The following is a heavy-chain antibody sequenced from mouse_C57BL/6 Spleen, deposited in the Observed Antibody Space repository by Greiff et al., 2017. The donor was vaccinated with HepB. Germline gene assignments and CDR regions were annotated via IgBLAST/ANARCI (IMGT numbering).Heavy chain of an antibody. CDR2: INYDGSST. J-gene: IGHJ3*01. CDR3: ARTVHGGFAY. V-gene: IGHV5-16*01. Sequence: EVKLMESEGGLVQPGSSMKLSCTASGFTFSDYYMAWVRQVPEKGLEWVANINYDGSSTYYLDSLKSRFIISRDNAKNILYLQMSSLKSEDTATYYCARTVHGGFAYWGQGTLVTVSA. D-gene: IGHD1-1*01. CDR1: GFTFSDYY.